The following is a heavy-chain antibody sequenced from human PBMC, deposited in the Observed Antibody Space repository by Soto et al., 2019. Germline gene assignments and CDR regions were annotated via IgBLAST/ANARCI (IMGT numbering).Heavy chain of an antibody. V-gene: IGHV1-18*01. CDR1: GYSFIHYG. D-gene: IGHD2-2*01. J-gene: IGHJ5*02. CDR2: ISVNSGKR. CDR3: ASDGPVPPATPNHWFGP. Sequence: ASVKVSCKAYGYSFIHYGMSWVGQAPGQGLEWMGWISVNSGKRSYAQNFQGRVAVTTDKSTSTANMELRSLRYDATAVYYCASDGPVPPATPNHWFGPRGQGTLVTVSS.